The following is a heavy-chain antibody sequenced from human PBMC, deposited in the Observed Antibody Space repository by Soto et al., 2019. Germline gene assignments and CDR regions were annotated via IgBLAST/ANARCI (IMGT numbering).Heavy chain of an antibody. D-gene: IGHD6-13*01. CDR1: GFTFTSYT. V-gene: IGHV3-33*01. CDR3: AFGSWNHFYFDY. Sequence: QVHVVESGGGVVQPGGSLRLSCTTSGFTFTSYTMYWVRQVPGKGLEWVATFWYDASGQYYADSVRGRFTISRDPSRSTLYLHMDTLRAEDTALYYCAFGSWNHFYFDYWGQEILVSVSS. J-gene: IGHJ4*02. CDR2: FWYDASGQ.